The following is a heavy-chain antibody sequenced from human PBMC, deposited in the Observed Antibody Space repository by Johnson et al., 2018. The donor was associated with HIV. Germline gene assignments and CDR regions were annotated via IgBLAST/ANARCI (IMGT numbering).Heavy chain of an antibody. J-gene: IGHJ3*02. D-gene: IGHD3-16*01. CDR2: ISWNSDTI. CDR1: GFTFNDYA. CDR3: TKGRSMEGEVRGAFDI. Sequence: VQLVESGGGLVQPGRSLRLSCAASGFTFNDYAMHWVRQAPGKGLEWVSGISWNSDTIVYADSVKGRLTISSDNAKNSLYLQMTSLRAEEKAWYYCTKGRSMEGEVRGAFDIWGQGTRVTVSS. V-gene: IGHV3-9*01.